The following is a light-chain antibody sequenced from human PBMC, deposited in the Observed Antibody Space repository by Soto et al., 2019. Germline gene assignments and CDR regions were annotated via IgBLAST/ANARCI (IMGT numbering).Light chain of an antibody. CDR3: HQRNQ. J-gene: IGKJ5*01. V-gene: IGKV3D-11*03. CDR1: QSVRSN. Sequence: EILLTQSPCTLSLSAGERVILSYRASQSVRSNLAWYQQRPGEAPRLLIYGASTRATGIPARFRGSGSGTEFTLTISSVEHEDFAMYYCHQRNQFGQGTRLEIK. CDR2: GAS.